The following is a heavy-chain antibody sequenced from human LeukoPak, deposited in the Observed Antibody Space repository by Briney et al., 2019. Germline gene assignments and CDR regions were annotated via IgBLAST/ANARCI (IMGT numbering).Heavy chain of an antibody. CDR3: ARDPGYYGSGSYHDY. CDR1: GFTFSSYA. Sequence: GGSLRLSCAASGFTFSSYAVHWVRQAPGKGLGWVAVISYDGSNKYYADSVKGRFTISRDNSKNTLYLQMNSLRAEDTAVYYCARDPGYYGSGSYHDYWGQGTLVTVSS. CDR2: ISYDGSNK. D-gene: IGHD3-10*01. V-gene: IGHV3-30*04. J-gene: IGHJ4*02.